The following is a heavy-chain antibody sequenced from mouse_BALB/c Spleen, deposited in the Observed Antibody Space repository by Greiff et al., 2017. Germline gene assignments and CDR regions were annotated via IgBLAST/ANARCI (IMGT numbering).Heavy chain of an antibody. CDR1: GYTFTSYW. Sequence: VQGVESGAELAKPGASVKMSCKASGYTFTSYWMHWVKQRPGQGLEWIGYINPSTGYTEYNQKFKDKATLTADKSSSTAYMQLSSLTSEDSAVYYCARSFTTGWYFDVWGAGTTVTVSS. D-gene: IGHD2-12*01. J-gene: IGHJ1*01. CDR3: ARSFTTGWYFDV. CDR2: INPSTGYT. V-gene: IGHV1-7*01.